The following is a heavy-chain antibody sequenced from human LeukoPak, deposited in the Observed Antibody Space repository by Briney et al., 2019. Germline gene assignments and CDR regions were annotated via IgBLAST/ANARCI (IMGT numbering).Heavy chain of an antibody. Sequence: ASVKVSCKASGYTFTSYYMHWVRQAPGQGLERMGIINPSGGSTSYAQKFQGRVTMTRDTSTSTVYMELSSLRSEDTAVYYCARGHTTVITPDYFDYWGQGTLVTVSS. V-gene: IGHV1-46*01. CDR1: GYTFTSYY. J-gene: IGHJ4*02. CDR2: INPSGGST. D-gene: IGHD4-23*01. CDR3: ARGHTTVITPDYFDY.